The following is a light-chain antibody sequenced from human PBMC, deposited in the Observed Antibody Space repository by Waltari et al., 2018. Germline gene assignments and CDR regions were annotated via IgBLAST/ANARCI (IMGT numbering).Light chain of an antibody. CDR2: DAS. V-gene: IGKV1-33*01. Sequence: DIQMTQSPSSLSASVGDRFTITCQASEDISNHLVWFQQKPGQAPKLLIFDASSLQPGVPSRFRGSGSGTHFTFTISSLQPEDFATFYCQQFHDLPFTFGPGTTVDIK. CDR3: QQFHDLPFT. J-gene: IGKJ3*01. CDR1: EDISNH.